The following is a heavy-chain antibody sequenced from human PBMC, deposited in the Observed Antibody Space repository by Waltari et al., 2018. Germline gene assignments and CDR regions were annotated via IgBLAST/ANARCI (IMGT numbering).Heavy chain of an antibody. CDR3: ARALTTPNDY. CDR2: TTNSNTYI. D-gene: IGHD4-17*01. J-gene: IGHJ4*02. V-gene: IGHV3-21*03. Sequence: EVQLVESGGGLVKPGGSLRLSCAASGFPISRFGMSWVRQAPGKGLEWVSSTTNSNTYIYYADSVKGRFTVSIDNAKNSLYLQMNSLRADDTAVYFCARALTTPNDYWGQGTLVTVSS. CDR1: GFPISRFG.